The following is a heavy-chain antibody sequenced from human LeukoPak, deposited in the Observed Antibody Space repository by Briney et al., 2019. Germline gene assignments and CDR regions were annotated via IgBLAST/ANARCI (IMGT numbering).Heavy chain of an antibody. J-gene: IGHJ6*02. Sequence: GRSLRLSCAASGFTFDDYAMHWVRQAPGKGLEWVSGISWNSGSIGYADSVKGRFTISRDNAKNSLYLQMNSLRAEDTALYYCAKGGVMVAAKGHYGMDVWGQGTTVTVSS. V-gene: IGHV3-9*01. CDR1: GFTFDDYA. D-gene: IGHD2-15*01. CDR2: ISWNSGSI. CDR3: AKGGVMVAAKGHYGMDV.